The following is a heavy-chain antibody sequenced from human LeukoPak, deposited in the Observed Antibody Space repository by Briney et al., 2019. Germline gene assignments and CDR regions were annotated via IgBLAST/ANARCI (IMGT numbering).Heavy chain of an antibody. CDR2: IYYSGST. CDR1: DGSISSYY. Sequence: SETLSLTCTVSDGSISSYYWSWIRQPPGKGLEWIGYIYYSGSTNYNPSLKSRVTISVDTSKNQFSLKLSSVTAADTAVYYCARVRYSYGSYYYYGMDVWGQETTVTVSS. CDR3: ARVRYSYGSYYYYGMDV. D-gene: IGHD5-18*01. V-gene: IGHV4-59*01. J-gene: IGHJ6*02.